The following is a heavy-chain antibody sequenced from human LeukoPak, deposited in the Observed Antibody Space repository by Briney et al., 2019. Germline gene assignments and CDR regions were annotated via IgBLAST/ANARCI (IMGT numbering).Heavy chain of an antibody. CDR1: GGSISSYY. Sequence: SETLSLTCTVSGGSISSYYWSWIRQPPGEGLEWIGYIYYSGSTNYNPSLKSRVTISVDTSKNQFSLKLSSVTAADTAVYYCARDKGTYDILTGYKYYFDYWGQGTLVTVSS. V-gene: IGHV4-59*12. J-gene: IGHJ4*02. CDR2: IYYSGST. CDR3: ARDKGTYDILTGYKYYFDY. D-gene: IGHD3-9*01.